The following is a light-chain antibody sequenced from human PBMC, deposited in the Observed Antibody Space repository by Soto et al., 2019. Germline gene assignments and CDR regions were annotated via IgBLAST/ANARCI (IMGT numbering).Light chain of an antibody. CDR1: QSITTH. V-gene: IGKV1-17*01. J-gene: IGKJ4*01. CDR2: AAS. Sequence: IQLTQSPSSLSASVGDRVTITCRASQSITTHVNWYQQQPGRAPNLLIYAASGLQSGVPSRFSGSGSGTEFTLTIRSLQPEDFATYYCIQHRHYPLTFGGGTKVDIK. CDR3: IQHRHYPLT.